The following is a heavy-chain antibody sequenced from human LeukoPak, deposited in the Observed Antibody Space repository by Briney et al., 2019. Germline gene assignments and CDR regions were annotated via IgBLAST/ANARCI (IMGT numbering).Heavy chain of an antibody. D-gene: IGHD5-18*01. CDR3: AREARYTSDG. CDR2: ISSSGSTR. CDR1: GLTFNGYC. Sequence: GGSLRLSCAASGLTFNGYCMNWVRQAPGRGLEWVAYISSSGSTRAYADSVRGRFTISRDNAKNSLYLQMNSLRVEDTAVYYCAREARYTSDGWGQETLVTVSS. J-gene: IGHJ4*02. V-gene: IGHV3-48*01.